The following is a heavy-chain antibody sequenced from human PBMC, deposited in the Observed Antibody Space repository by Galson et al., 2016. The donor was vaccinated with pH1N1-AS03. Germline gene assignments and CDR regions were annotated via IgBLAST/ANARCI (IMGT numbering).Heavy chain of an antibody. Sequence: SLRLSCAASGFTFSKFEMNWVRQAPGKGLEWISYISDDGNAIYYADSVKGRFTISRDNAKNSLYLQMNSLRAEDTAVYYCARDGATVSIYYHGLDVWGQGITVTVSS. CDR1: GFTFSKFE. CDR2: ISDDGNAI. J-gene: IGHJ6*02. CDR3: ARDGATVSIYYHGLDV. V-gene: IGHV3-48*03. D-gene: IGHD2/OR15-2a*01.